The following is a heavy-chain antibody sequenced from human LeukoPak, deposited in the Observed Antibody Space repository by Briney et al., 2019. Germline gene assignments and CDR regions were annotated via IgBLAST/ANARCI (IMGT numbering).Heavy chain of an antibody. Sequence: SETLSLTCTVSGGSISSSSYYWGWIRQPPGKGLEWIGSIYYSGSTYYNPSLKSRVTISVDTSKNQFSLKQSSVTAADTAVYYCARDVESTTSPWFDPWGQGTLVTVSS. V-gene: IGHV4-39*07. CDR2: IYYSGST. J-gene: IGHJ5*02. CDR1: GGSISSSSYY. CDR3: ARDVESTTSPWFDP. D-gene: IGHD1-14*01.